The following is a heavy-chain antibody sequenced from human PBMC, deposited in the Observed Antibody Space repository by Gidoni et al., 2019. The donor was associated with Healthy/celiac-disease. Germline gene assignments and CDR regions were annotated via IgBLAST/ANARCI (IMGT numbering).Heavy chain of an antibody. Sequence: EVPLVESGGGLVTPGGSLRLSGAASVFTFSSYSMTWVRQAPGKGLEWSSSISSSSSYNYYADSVKGRFTISRDNAKNSLYLQMNSLRAEDTAVYYCARAGDYGDYWYFDLWGRGTLVTVSS. CDR2: ISSSSSYN. CDR3: ARAGDYGDYWYFDL. D-gene: IGHD4-17*01. CDR1: VFTFSSYS. V-gene: IGHV3-21*01. J-gene: IGHJ2*01.